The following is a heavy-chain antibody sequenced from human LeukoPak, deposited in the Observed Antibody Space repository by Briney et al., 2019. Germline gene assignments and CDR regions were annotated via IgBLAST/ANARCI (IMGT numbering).Heavy chain of an antibody. V-gene: IGHV4-59*11. CDR3: ARDAYSSSPYYYYYYMDV. Sequence: SETLSLTCTVSGGSISSHYWSWIRQPPGKGLEWIGYIYYSGSTNYNPSLKSRVTISVDTSKNQFSLKLSSVTAADTAVYYCARDAYSSSPYYYYYYMDVWGKGTTVTVSS. CDR2: IYYSGST. CDR1: GGSISSHY. J-gene: IGHJ6*03. D-gene: IGHD6-6*01.